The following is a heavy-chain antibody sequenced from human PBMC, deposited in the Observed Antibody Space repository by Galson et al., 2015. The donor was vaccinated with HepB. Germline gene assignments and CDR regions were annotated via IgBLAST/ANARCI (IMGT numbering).Heavy chain of an antibody. CDR1: GFTFSSYW. D-gene: IGHD4-17*01. J-gene: IGHJ6*03. CDR3: ARETVIGYYMDV. CDR2: INSDGSST. V-gene: IGHV3-74*01. Sequence: SLRLSCAASGFTFSSYWMHWVRQAPGKGLVWVSRINSDGSSTSYADSVKGRFTISRDNAKNTLYLQMNSLRAEDTAVYYCARETVIGYYMDVWGKGTTVTVSS.